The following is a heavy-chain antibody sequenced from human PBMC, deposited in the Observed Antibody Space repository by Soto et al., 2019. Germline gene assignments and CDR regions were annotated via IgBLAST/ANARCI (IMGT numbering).Heavy chain of an antibody. Sequence: VQLVESGGGLVKPGGSLRLSCAASGFTFSDYYMSWIRQAPGKGLEWVSGIGGGDGRTYDADAVKGRFTISRDNSKKTLYLQMNSLRAEDTALYYCAKGTVSAVVSTSILDYYYGMDVWGQGTTVTVSS. CDR1: GFTFSDYY. CDR2: IGGGDGRT. CDR3: AKGTVSAVVSTSILDYYYGMDV. D-gene: IGHD2-2*01. J-gene: IGHJ6*02. V-gene: IGHV3-23*04.